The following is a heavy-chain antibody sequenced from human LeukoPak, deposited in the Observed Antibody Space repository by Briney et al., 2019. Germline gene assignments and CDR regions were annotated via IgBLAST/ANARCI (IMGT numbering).Heavy chain of an antibody. CDR2: ISSNGGST. D-gene: IGHD3-10*01. J-gene: IGHJ5*02. Sequence: PGGSLRLSCAASGFTFSSYAMHWVRQAPGKGLEYVSAISSNGGSTYYANSVKGRFTISRDNSKNTLYLQMGSLRAEDMAVYYCARSPFKTYGSGPTGTFNWFDPWGQGTLVTVSS. V-gene: IGHV3-64*01. CDR3: ARSPFKTYGSGPTGTFNWFDP. CDR1: GFTFSSYA.